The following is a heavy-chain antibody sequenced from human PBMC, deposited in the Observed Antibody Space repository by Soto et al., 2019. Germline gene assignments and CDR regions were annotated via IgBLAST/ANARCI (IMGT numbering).Heavy chain of an antibody. CDR3: SRGWGAH. CDR2: MKLDGSEK. D-gene: IGHD3-16*01. J-gene: IGHJ4*02. CDR1: GFTFSSYW. Sequence: SLRLSCAASGFTFSSYWMSWVRQAPGKGLEWVANMKLDGSEKYYVDSVKGRFTISKDNAKTSVYLQMNSLRAEDTAVYYCSRGWGAHWGQGTLVTVSS. V-gene: IGHV3-7*03.